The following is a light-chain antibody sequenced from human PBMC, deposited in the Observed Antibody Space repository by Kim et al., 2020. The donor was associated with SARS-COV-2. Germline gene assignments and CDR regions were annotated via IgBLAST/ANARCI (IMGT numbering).Light chain of an antibody. Sequence: EIVLTQSPGTLSLSPGKRATLSCRASQSVSSSYLAWYQQKPGQAPRILIYGASSRATGIPDRFSGSGSGTDFTLTISRLEPEDFAVYYCQQYGSSPRTFGQGTKVDIK. V-gene: IGKV3-20*01. CDR2: GAS. CDR1: QSVSSSY. J-gene: IGKJ1*01. CDR3: QQYGSSPRT.